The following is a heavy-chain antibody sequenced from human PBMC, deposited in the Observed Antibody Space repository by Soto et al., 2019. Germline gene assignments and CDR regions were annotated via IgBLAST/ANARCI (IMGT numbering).Heavy chain of an antibody. CDR1: GYTFTSYA. D-gene: IGHD6-13*01. Sequence: EASVKVSCKASGYTFTSYAMHWVRQAPGQRLEWMGWINAGNGNTKYSQKFQGRVTITRDTSASTAYMELSSLSSEDTAVYYCARDEAPGTNRGYYYYGMDVWGQGTTVTVSS. J-gene: IGHJ6*02. CDR3: ARDEAPGTNRGYYYYGMDV. CDR2: INAGNGNT. V-gene: IGHV1-3*01.